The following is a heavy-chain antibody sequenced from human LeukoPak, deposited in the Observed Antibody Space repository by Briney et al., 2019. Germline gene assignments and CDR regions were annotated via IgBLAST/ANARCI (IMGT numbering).Heavy chain of an antibody. J-gene: IGHJ4*02. CDR3: VRESGSSDY. V-gene: IGHV3-66*01. CDR1: GFTFSGYG. CDR2: IYSGGTT. Sequence: GGSLRLSCAASGFTFSGYGMHWVRQAPGKGLEWVSVIYSGGTTYYSDSVKGRFTISRDSSKNTLYLQMNSLRAEDTALYYCVRESGSSDYWGQGTLVTVSS. D-gene: IGHD2-15*01.